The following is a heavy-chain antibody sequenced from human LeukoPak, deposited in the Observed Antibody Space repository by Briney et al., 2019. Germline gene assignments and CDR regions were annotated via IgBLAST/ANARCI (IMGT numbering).Heavy chain of an antibody. Sequence: PGRSLRLSCVASGFTSDDYAMHWVRQAPGKGLEWVSGISWNSGHIGYADSVRGRFTISRDNAKNSLYLQMNSLRPEDTALYYCAKDIRPTTVTTSYFDYWGQGTLVTVSS. CDR3: AKDIRPTTVTTSYFDY. D-gene: IGHD4-17*01. CDR2: ISWNSGHI. V-gene: IGHV3-9*02. J-gene: IGHJ4*02. CDR1: GFTSDDYA.